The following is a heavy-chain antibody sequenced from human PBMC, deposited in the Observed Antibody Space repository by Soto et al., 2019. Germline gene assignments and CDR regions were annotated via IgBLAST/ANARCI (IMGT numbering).Heavy chain of an antibody. D-gene: IGHD3-16*01. CDR2: IYYSGST. J-gene: IGHJ3*02. CDR1: GGSISSGGCY. V-gene: IGHV4-31*03. Sequence: PSETLDLTCTVSGGSISSGGCYWSWIRQHPGECLEWIGYIYYSGSTYYNPSLRSRVTISVGPSKNHFSLKLSSVTAADPAVYYCARGFTEYYDDVWGSYTGDAFDIWGQGTMVTV. CDR3: ARGFTEYYDDVWGSYTGDAFDI.